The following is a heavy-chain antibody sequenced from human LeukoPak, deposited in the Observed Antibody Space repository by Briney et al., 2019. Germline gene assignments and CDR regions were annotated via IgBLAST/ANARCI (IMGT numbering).Heavy chain of an antibody. V-gene: IGHV4-31*03. CDR1: GGSISSGGYY. D-gene: IGHD1-26*01. CDR2: IYYSGST. Sequence: SQTLSLTCTVSGGSISSGGYYWSWIRQHPGKGLEWIGYIYYSGSTYYNPSLKSRVTISVDTSKNQFSLKLSSVTAADTAVYYCARGGSRPGAFDIWGQGTMVTVS. CDR3: ARGGSRPGAFDI. J-gene: IGHJ3*02.